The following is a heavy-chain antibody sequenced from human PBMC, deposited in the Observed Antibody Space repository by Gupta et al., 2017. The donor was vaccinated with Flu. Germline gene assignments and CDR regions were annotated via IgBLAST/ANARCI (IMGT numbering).Heavy chain of an antibody. CDR2: IIPIFGTA. Sequence: QGLGWMGGIIPIFGTANYAQKFQGRVTITADESTSTAYMELSSLRSEDTAVYYCARASILGRAPYSSGLFDYWGQGTLVTVSS. V-gene: IGHV1-69*01. CDR3: ARASILGRAPYSSGLFDY. J-gene: IGHJ4*02. D-gene: IGHD6-19*01.